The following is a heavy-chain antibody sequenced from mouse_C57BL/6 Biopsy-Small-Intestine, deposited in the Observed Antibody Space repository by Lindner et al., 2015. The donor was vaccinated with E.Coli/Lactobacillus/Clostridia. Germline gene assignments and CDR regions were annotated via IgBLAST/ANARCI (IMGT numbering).Heavy chain of an antibody. CDR3: ARQGFVY. J-gene: IGHJ3*01. CDR1: GFAFSNSW. CDR2: ISPGDGDT. Sequence: VQLQESGPELVKSGASVRISCKVSGFAFSNSWMNWVKQRPEKGLEWIGWISPGDGDTNYNGKFKGKATLTADKSSSTAYMQLSSLTSEDSAVYFCARQGFVYWGQGTLVTVPA. V-gene: IGHV1-82*01.